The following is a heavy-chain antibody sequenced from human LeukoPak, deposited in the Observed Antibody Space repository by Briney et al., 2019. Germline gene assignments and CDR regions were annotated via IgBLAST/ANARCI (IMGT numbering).Heavy chain of an antibody. CDR3: AKSGSGSYRTSYYFDY. J-gene: IGHJ4*02. Sequence: GGSLRLSCAASGFTFSSYEMNWVRQAPGKGLEWVSYISSSGSTIYYADSVKGRFTISRDNAKNSLYLQMNSLRAEDTAVYYCAKSGSGSYRTSYYFDYWGQGTLVTVSS. D-gene: IGHD3-10*01. V-gene: IGHV3-48*03. CDR2: ISSSGSTI. CDR1: GFTFSSYE.